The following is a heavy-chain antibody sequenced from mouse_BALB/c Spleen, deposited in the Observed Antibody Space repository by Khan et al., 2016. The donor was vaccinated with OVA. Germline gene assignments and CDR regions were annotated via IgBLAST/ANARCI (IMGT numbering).Heavy chain of an antibody. V-gene: IGHV2-6-1*01. J-gene: IGHJ4*01. Sequence: QVQLKQSGPGLVAPSQSLSITCTISGFSLTNYGVHWVRQPPGKGLEWLVVIWSDGSTTYNSVLISRLTISKDNSKSQVFLKMNSRQTDDTAMYFCARQPYYHYDIMDYWGQGTSVTVSS. CDR1: GFSLTNYG. CDR2: IWSDGST. CDR3: ARQPYYHYDIMDY. D-gene: IGHD2-10*01.